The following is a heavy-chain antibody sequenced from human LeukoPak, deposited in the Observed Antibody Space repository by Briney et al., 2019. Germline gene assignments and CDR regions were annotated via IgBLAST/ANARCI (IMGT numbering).Heavy chain of an antibody. CDR2: ISSSGATI. CDR1: GFTFSDYY. CDR3: AKTGGIAAAH. D-gene: IGHD6-13*01. J-gene: IGHJ4*02. Sequence: PGGSLRLSCVASGFTFSDYYMNWIRQTPGKGLEWVSYISSSGATIYYADSVKGRFTISRDNARNSLYLQMNSLRAEDTAVYYCAKTGGIAAAHWGQGTLVTVSS. V-gene: IGHV3-11*01.